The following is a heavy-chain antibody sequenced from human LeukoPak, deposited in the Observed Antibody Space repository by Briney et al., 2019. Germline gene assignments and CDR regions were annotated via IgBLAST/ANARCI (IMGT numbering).Heavy chain of an antibody. CDR1: GFTVSGNY. CDR2: IYSGGST. J-gene: IGHJ3*02. Sequence: GSLRLSCAASGFTVSGNYMSWVRQAPGKGLEWVSVIYSGGSTYYADSVKGRFTISRDNSKNTLYLQMNSLRAEDTAVYYCARYSAMDPGAFDIWGQGTMVTVSS. V-gene: IGHV3-53*01. D-gene: IGHD5-18*01. CDR3: ARYSAMDPGAFDI.